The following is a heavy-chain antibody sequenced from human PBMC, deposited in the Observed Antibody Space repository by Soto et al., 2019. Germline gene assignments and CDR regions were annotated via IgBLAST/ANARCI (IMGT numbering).Heavy chain of an antibody. J-gene: IGHJ4*02. Sequence: ASVKVSCKASGGTFSSYAISWVRQAPGQGLEWMGGIIPIFGTANYAQKFQGRVTVTADESTSTAYMELSSLRSEDTAVYYCARRVVPAANFDYWGQGTLVTVSS. D-gene: IGHD2-2*01. CDR1: GGTFSSYA. CDR2: IIPIFGTA. V-gene: IGHV1-69*13. CDR3: ARRVVPAANFDY.